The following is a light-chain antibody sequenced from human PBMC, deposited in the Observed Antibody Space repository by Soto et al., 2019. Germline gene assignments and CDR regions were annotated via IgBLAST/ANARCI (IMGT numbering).Light chain of an antibody. V-gene: IGKV3-20*01. CDR1: QSVSNNY. J-gene: IGKJ1*01. CDR2: GAS. CDR3: QHYNSYSEA. Sequence: EIVLTQSPGTLSLSQWEIATLSCGASQSVSNNYLAWYQQKPGQAPRLLIYGASNRATGIPDRFSGSGSGTEFTLTISSLQPDDFATYYCQHYNSYSEAFGQGTKVDIK.